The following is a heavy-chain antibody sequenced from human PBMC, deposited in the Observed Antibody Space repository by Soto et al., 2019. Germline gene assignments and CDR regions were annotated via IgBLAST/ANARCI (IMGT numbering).Heavy chain of an antibody. CDR1: GFTFSSYA. CDR3: ARRGYSGYEIDY. D-gene: IGHD5-12*01. Sequence: EVQLVESGGGLVQPGGSLRLSCAASGFTFSSYAMHWVRQAPGKGLEYVSDISSNGGSKYYANSVKGRFTISRDNSKNTLYLQMGSLRAEDMAVYYCARRGYSGYEIDYWGQGTLVTVSS. J-gene: IGHJ4*02. CDR2: ISSNGGSK. V-gene: IGHV3-64*01.